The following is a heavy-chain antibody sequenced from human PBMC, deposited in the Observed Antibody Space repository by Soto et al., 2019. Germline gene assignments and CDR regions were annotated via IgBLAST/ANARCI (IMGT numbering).Heavy chain of an antibody. J-gene: IGHJ6*02. CDR3: ARGASGGSGWNYYYYYGMDV. D-gene: IGHD6-19*01. CDR2: ISSSSSYT. Sequence: QVQLVESGGGLVKPGGSLRLSCAASGFTLSDYYMSWIRQAPGKGLEWVSYISSSSSYTDYADSVKGRFTISRDNAKNSLYLQMNSLRAEDTAVSYCARGASGGSGWNYYYYYGMDVWGQGTTVTVSS. V-gene: IGHV3-11*05. CDR1: GFTLSDYY.